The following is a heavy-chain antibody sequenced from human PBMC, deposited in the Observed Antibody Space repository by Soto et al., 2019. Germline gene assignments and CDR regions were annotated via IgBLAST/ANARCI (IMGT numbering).Heavy chain of an antibody. D-gene: IGHD3-10*01. Sequence: ASVKVSCKASGYTFTSYDINWVLQATGQGRDRMRLMKPNSGNTGYAQKFQGRVTMTRNTSISTAYMELSSLRSEDTAVYYCARGRELWFGSTLGGYYYGMDVWGQGTTVTVSS. CDR2: MKPNSGNT. CDR3: ARGRELWFGSTLGGYYYGMDV. CDR1: GYTFTSYD. J-gene: IGHJ6*02. V-gene: IGHV1-8*01.